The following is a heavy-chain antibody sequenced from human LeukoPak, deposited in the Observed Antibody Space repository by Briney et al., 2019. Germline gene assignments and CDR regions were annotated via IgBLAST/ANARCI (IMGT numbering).Heavy chain of an antibody. CDR2: ISAYNGNT. J-gene: IGHJ5*02. V-gene: IGHV1-18*01. CDR1: GYTFTSYG. Sequence: ASVKVSCKASGYTFTSYGISWVRQDPGQGLEWMGWISAYNGNTNYAQKLQGRVTMTTDTSTSTAYMELRSLRSDDTAVYYCARGYDILTGTGWFDPWGQGTLVTVSS. CDR3: ARGYDILTGTGWFDP. D-gene: IGHD3-9*01.